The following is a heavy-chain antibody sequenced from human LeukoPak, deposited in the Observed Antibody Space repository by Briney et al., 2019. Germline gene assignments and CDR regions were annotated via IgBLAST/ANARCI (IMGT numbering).Heavy chain of an antibody. CDR2: IYYSGST. Sequence: PSETLSLTCTVSGGSISSYYWSWIRQPPGKGLEWIGYIYYSGSTNYNPSLKSRVTISVDTSKNQFPLKLSSVTAADTAVYYCARYSGYDGYYYYYYYMDVWGKGTTVTVSS. CDR3: ARYSGYDGYYYYYYYMDV. CDR1: GGSISSYY. J-gene: IGHJ6*03. D-gene: IGHD5-12*01. V-gene: IGHV4-59*01.